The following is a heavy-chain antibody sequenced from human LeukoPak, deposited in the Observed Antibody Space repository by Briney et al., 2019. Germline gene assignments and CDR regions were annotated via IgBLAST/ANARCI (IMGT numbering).Heavy chain of an antibody. V-gene: IGHV3-74*01. CDR1: GFTFSSYW. J-gene: IGHJ4*02. D-gene: IGHD2-2*01. Sequence: GRSLRLSCAASGFTFSSYWMHWVRQVPGKGLLWVSRIKTDGSDTTYADSVKGRFTISRDNARNTLFLQMNSLTVEDTAVYYCARAEMQVGSCTSTNCLFDHWGQGTLVTVSS. CDR3: ARAEMQVGSCTSTNCLFDH. CDR2: IKTDGSDT.